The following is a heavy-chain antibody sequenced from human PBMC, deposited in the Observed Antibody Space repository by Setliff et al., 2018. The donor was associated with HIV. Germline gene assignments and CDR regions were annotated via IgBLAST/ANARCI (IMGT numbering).Heavy chain of an antibody. CDR1: GGTFSSYA. V-gene: IGHV1-69*13. Sequence: WASVKVSCKASGGTFSSYAISWVRQAPGQGLEWMGGTIPIFGTANYAQKFQGRVTITADESTSTAYMELSSLRSEDTAVYYCASGSIDKREYYFDYWGQGTLVTVSS. CDR3: ASGSIDKREYYFDY. J-gene: IGHJ4*02. D-gene: IGHD3-10*01. CDR2: TIPIFGTA.